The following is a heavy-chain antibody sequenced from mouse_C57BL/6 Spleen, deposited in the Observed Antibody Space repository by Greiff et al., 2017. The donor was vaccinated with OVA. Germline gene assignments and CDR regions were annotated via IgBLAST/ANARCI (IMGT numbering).Heavy chain of an antibody. Sequence: VKLVESGAELMKPGASVKLSCKATGYTFTGYWIEWVKQRPGHGLEWIGEILPGSGSTNYTEKFKGKATFTADPSSNTAYMQLSSLTTEDSAIYYWAYGYYGFAYWGQGTLVTVSA. V-gene: IGHV1-9*01. CDR3: AYGYYGFAY. CDR1: GYTFTGYW. J-gene: IGHJ3*01. D-gene: IGHD2-3*01. CDR2: ILPGSGST.